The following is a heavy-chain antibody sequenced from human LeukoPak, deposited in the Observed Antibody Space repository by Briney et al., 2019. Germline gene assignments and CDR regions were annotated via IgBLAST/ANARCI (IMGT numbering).Heavy chain of an antibody. CDR3: AREYSSFEY. D-gene: IGHD6-13*01. J-gene: IGHJ4*02. CDR2: INYSGTT. V-gene: IGHV4-59*01. CDR1: ADSISPYY. Sequence: SETLSLTCTVSADSISPYYWHWIRQPPGKGLEWIGYINYSGTTAYNPSLKSRVTISVDTSKKQLFLRLRSMTAADTAVYYCAREYSSFEYWGQGTLVTVSS.